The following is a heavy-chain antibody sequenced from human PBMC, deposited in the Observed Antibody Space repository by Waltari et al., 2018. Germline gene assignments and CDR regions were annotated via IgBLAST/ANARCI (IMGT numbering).Heavy chain of an antibody. CDR2: IIPIFGTA. Sequence: QVQLVQSGAEVKKPGSSVKVSCKASGGTFSSYAISWVRQAPGQGLEWMGGIIPIFGTANYAQKCQGRVTITTDESTSTAYMELSSLRSEDTAVYYCAAEPWVVRGVSYYYYMDVWGKGTTVTVSS. V-gene: IGHV1-69*05. D-gene: IGHD3-10*01. J-gene: IGHJ6*03. CDR3: AAEPWVVRGVSYYYYMDV. CDR1: GGTFSSYA.